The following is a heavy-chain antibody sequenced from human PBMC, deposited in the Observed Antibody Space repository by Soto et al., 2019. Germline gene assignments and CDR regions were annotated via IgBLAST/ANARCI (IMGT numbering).Heavy chain of an antibody. CDR1: GGSFSGYY. Sequence: QVQLQQWGAGLLKPSETLSLNCAVYGGSFSGYYWSWIRQPPGKGLEWMGEINHSGSTNYNPSLKSRVSISVDTSKPQFSLKLSSVTAADTAVYYCASHLKATVTAYWYFDLWGRGTLVTVSS. D-gene: IGHD4-17*01. CDR2: INHSGST. V-gene: IGHV4-34*01. CDR3: ASHLKATVTAYWYFDL. J-gene: IGHJ2*01.